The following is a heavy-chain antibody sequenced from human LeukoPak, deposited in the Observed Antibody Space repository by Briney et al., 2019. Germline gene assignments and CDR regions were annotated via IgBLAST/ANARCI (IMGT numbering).Heavy chain of an antibody. V-gene: IGHV4-4*07. CDR2: IYIIGST. Sequence: SETLSLTCTVSGPSISSYYWSWIRQPAGKGLEWIWGIYIIGSTNYNPSLKSRVTMSVDTSKNQFSLKLSSVTAADTAVYYCARGGGYCSGGSCYGWFDPWGQGTLVTVSS. CDR3: ARGGGYCSGGSCYGWFDP. CDR1: GPSISSYY. D-gene: IGHD2-15*01. J-gene: IGHJ5*02.